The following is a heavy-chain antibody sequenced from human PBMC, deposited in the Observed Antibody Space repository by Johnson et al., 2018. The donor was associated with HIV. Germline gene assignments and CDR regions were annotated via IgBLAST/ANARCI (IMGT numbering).Heavy chain of an antibody. CDR1: GFTVSSNY. J-gene: IGHJ3*02. Sequence: VQLVESGGGLVQPGESLRLSCAASGFTVSSNYMSWVRQAPGKGLECVSVIYSGGSTYDADSVKGRFTISRDNSKNMLYLQMNSLRAEDTAVYYCATDSSSGVYDAFDIWGQGTMVTVSS. V-gene: IGHV3-66*02. CDR3: ATDSSSGVYDAFDI. CDR2: IYSGGST. D-gene: IGHD6-13*01.